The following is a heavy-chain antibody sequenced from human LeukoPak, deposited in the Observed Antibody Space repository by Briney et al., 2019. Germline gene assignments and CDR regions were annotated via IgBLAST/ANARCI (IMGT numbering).Heavy chain of an antibody. D-gene: IGHD6-13*01. J-gene: IGHJ3*02. V-gene: IGHV4-31*03. CDR3: ARGGLSGIAAADDAFDI. CDR2: IYYSGST. CDR1: GGSISSGGYY. Sequence: SETLSLTCTVSGGSISSGGYYWSWIRQHPGKGLEWIGYIYYSGSTYYNPSLKSRVTISVDTSKNQFSLKLSSVTAADTAVYYCARGGLSGIAAADDAFDIWGQGQWSPSLQ.